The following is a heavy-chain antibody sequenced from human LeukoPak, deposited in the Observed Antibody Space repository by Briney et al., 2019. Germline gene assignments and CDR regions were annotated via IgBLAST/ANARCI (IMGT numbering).Heavy chain of an antibody. CDR3: ARVASGSYTHRKFDY. Sequence: ASVKVSCKASGYTFTSYDINWVRQATGQGLEWMGWMNPNSGNTGYAQKFQGRVTITRNTSISTAYMELSSLRSEDTAVYYCARVASGSYTHRKFDYWGQGTLFTVSS. J-gene: IGHJ4*02. V-gene: IGHV1-8*03. CDR2: MNPNSGNT. CDR1: GYTFTSYD. D-gene: IGHD1-26*01.